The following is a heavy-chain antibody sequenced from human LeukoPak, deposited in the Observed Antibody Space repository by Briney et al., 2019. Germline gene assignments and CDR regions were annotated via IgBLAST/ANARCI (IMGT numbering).Heavy chain of an antibody. Sequence: PGRSLRLSCETSGFTFSRYAMHWVRQAPGKGLEWVAIISYEGKNKYYADSVKGRFTISRDNSKNTLYLQMNSLRAEDTAVYYCAKVVVVVAATYFDYWGQGTLVTVSS. CDR3: AKVVVVVAATYFDY. V-gene: IGHV3-30*18. D-gene: IGHD2-15*01. CDR2: ISYEGKNK. CDR1: GFTFSRYA. J-gene: IGHJ4*02.